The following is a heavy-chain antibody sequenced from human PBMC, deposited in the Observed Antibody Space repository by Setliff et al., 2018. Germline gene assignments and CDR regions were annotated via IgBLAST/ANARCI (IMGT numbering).Heavy chain of an antibody. Sequence: ASVKVSCKTSGFRFTVFGISWVRQAPGQGLEWMGWISPYYGNTNYAQQFQGRVTMTTDTSTTTAYMELTSLTSDDTALYYCVRGQGPRTVVAIPFDHWGQGTLVTVSS. CDR2: ISPYYGNT. CDR1: GFRFTVFG. D-gene: IGHD3-22*01. CDR3: VRGQGPRTVVAIPFDH. V-gene: IGHV1-18*01. J-gene: IGHJ4*02.